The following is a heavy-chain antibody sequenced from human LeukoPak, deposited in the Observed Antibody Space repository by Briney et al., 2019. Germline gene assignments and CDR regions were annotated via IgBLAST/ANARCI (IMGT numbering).Heavy chain of an antibody. CDR3: ARHIGTTSSGYYPY. CDR1: GFTFSTYA. J-gene: IGHJ4*02. D-gene: IGHD3-22*01. CDR2: ISSSGGST. V-gene: IGHV3-23*01. Sequence: GGSLRLSCAASGFTFSTYAMSWVRQAPGKGLEWVSAISSSGGSTYYADSVEGRFTISRDNSKNTLSLQMNSLRAEDTAVYYCARHIGTTSSGYYPYWGQGTLVTVSS.